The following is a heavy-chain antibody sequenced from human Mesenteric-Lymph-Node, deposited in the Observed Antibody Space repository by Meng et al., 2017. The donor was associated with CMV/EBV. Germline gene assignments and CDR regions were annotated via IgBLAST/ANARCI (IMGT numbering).Heavy chain of an antibody. V-gene: IGHV1-2*06. CDR2: INPNSGVP. J-gene: IGHJ5*02. Sequence: QVQLVQSRAEVGKPGASVMVSCKASGYTFTDFYIHWVRQAPGQGLEWMGRINPNSGVPNSAQNFQGRVTMTRDTSISTAYMELGRLTSDDTAVYYCARDNVNPEGFDPWGQGTLVTVSS. D-gene: IGHD2/OR15-2a*01. CDR3: ARDNVNPEGFDP. CDR1: GYTFTDFY.